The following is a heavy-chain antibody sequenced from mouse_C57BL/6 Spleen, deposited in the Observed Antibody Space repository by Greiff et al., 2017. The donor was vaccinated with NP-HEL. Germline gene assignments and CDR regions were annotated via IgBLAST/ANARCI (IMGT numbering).Heavy chain of an antibody. CDR1: GYTFTSYW. CDR2: IYPGSGST. J-gene: IGHJ2*01. D-gene: IGHD2-12*01. V-gene: IGHV1-55*01. CDR3: ASTYDEEDYFDY. Sequence: QVQLQQPGAELVKPGASVKMSCKASGYTFTSYWITWVKQRPGQGLEWIGDIYPGSGSTNYNEKFKSKATLTVDTSSSTAYMQLSSLTSEDSAVYYCASTYDEEDYFDYWGQGTTLTVSS.